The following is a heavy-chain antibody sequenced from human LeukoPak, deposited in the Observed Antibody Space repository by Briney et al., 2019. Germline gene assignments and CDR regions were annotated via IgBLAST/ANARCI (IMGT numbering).Heavy chain of an antibody. J-gene: IGHJ4*02. CDR1: GYSFTSYG. V-gene: IGHV1-18*01. Sequence: ASVKVSCKASGYSFTSYGIRWVRQAPGQGLEWMGWISAHNGATNYAQKFQGRIIMTIDTSTNTAYMVVRSLRSDDTAVYYCARESSAGSYQNDYWGQGTLVTVSS. D-gene: IGHD3-10*01. CDR2: ISAHNGAT. CDR3: ARESSAGSYQNDY.